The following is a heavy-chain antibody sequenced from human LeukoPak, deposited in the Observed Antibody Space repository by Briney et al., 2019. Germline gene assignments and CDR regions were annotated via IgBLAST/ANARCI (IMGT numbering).Heavy chain of an antibody. CDR2: ISTLKGNT. D-gene: IGHD2-21*02. CDR3: ARVRSASAGTASAFDI. CDR1: GYTLSSYE. Sequence: ASVKVSCKASGYTLSSYEINWVRQAPGQGLEWMGGISTLKGNTNYAQKFQGRVTMTTATSTSTAYMELRSLRSDDTAVYYCARVRSASAGTASAFDIWGQGTMVTVSS. V-gene: IGHV1-18*01. J-gene: IGHJ3*02.